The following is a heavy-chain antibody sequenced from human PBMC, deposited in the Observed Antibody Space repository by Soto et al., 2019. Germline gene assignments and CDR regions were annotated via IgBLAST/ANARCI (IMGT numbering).Heavy chain of an antibody. CDR1: GGTFSSYT. CDR2: IIPILGIT. CDR3: AREVYDILTGYPRETDY. D-gene: IGHD3-9*01. V-gene: IGHV1-69*04. J-gene: IGHJ4*02. Sequence: GASVKVSCKASGGTFSSYTISWVRQAPGQGLEWKGRIIPILGITNYAQKFQGRVTFTADNSTSTAYMELSSLSSEDTAVYYCAREVYDILTGYPRETDYWGQGTLVTVSS.